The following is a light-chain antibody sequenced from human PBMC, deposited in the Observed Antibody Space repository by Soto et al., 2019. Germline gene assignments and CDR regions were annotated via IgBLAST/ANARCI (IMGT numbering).Light chain of an antibody. J-gene: IGKJ1*01. CDR3: QQYNNWPRT. V-gene: IGKV3-15*01. Sequence: EIVMTHSTATLSVSPGASATLSCRASQSVSTNLAWYQQKPGQVPSVLIYGASTRATEIPARFSGSGSGTEFTLTIDSLQSEDFAVYYCQQYNNWPRTGGQGTKVDIK. CDR2: GAS. CDR1: QSVSTN.